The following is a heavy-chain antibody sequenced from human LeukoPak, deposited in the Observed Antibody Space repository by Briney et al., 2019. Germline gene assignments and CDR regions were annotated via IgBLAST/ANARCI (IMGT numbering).Heavy chain of an antibody. CDR1: GGSISSGGYY. CDR2: IYYSGST. Sequence: PSETLSLTCTVSGGSISSGGYYWSWIRQHPGKGLKWIGYIYYSGSTYYNPSLKSRVTISVDMSKNQFSLKLSSVTAADTAVYYCARARSGVVPAAIRWFDPWGQGTLVTVSS. CDR3: ARARSGVVPAAIRWFDP. J-gene: IGHJ5*02. D-gene: IGHD2-2*02. V-gene: IGHV4-31*03.